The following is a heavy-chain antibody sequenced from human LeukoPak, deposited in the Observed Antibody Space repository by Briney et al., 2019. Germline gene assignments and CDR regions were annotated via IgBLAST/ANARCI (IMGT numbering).Heavy chain of an antibody. CDR1: GFTFDDYG. D-gene: IGHD2-8*01. CDR2: INWNGGST. CDR3: ARRKWGTISSEFTAPFDC. V-gene: IGHV3-20*01. Sequence: GGSLRLSCAASGFTFDDYGMSWVRQAPGKGLEGVSGINWNGGSTGYGDSVKGGFTISRDNAKNSLYLQMNSLRAEDTALYHCARRKWGTISSEFTAPFDCWGQGTLVTVSS. J-gene: IGHJ4*02.